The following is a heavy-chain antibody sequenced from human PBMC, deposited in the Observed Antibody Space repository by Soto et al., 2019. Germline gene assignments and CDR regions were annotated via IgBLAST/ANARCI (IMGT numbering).Heavy chain of an antibody. D-gene: IGHD2-2*01. J-gene: IGHJ6*02. V-gene: IGHV1-69*13. CDR3: ARGLVVVVPAANYYYYYGMDV. Sequence: SVKVSCKASGGTFSSYAISWVRQAPGQGLEWMGGIIPIFGTANYAQKFQGRVTITADESTSTAYMELSSLRSEDTAVYYCARGLVVVVPAANYYYYYGMDVWGQGTTVTVPS. CDR2: IIPIFGTA. CDR1: GGTFSSYA.